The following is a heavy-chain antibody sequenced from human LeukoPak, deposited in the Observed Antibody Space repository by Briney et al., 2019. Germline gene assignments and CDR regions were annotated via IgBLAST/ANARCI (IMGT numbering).Heavy chain of an antibody. Sequence: ASVKVSCKASGGTFSSYAISWVRQAPGQGLEWMGWISAYNGNTNYAQKLQGRVTMTTDTSTSTAYMELRSLRSDDTAVYYCARGASLGADLYDWGQGTLVTVSS. CDR2: ISAYNGNT. CDR3: ARGASLGADLYD. CDR1: GGTFSSYA. J-gene: IGHJ4*02. V-gene: IGHV1-18*01. D-gene: IGHD1-26*01.